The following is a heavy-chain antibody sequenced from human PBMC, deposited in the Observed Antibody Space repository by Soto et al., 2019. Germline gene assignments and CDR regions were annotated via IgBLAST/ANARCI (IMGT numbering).Heavy chain of an antibody. J-gene: IGHJ1*01. CDR3: ARDMVRGLYPEYFQH. CDR2: IYSGGST. CDR1: GFTVSSNY. V-gene: IGHV3-66*01. Sequence: GGSLRLSCAASGFTVSSNYMSWVRQAPGKGLEWVSVIYSGGSTYYADSVKGRFTISRDNSKNTLYLQVNSLRAEDTAVYYCARDMVRGLYPEYFQHWGQGTLXXVSS. D-gene: IGHD3-10*01.